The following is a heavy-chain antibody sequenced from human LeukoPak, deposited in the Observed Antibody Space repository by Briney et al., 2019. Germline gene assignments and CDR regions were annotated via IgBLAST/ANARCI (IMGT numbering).Heavy chain of an antibody. CDR2: IRSKANSYAT. V-gene: IGHV3-73*01. CDR1: EFTFSGSA. CDR3: AKNLWFGEYNDY. D-gene: IGHD3-10*01. J-gene: IGHJ4*02. Sequence: GGSLRLSCAASEFTFSGSAMHWVRQASGKGLEWVGRIRSKANSYATAYAASVKGRFTISRDDSKNTAYLQMNSLRAEDTAVYYCAKNLWFGEYNDYWGQGTLVTVSS.